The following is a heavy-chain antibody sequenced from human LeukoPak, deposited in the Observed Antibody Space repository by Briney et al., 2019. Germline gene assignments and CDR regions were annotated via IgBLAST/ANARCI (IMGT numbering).Heavy chain of an antibody. D-gene: IGHD3-3*01. CDR3: ARALDDYDFWSGPFDY. CDR2: ISAYSGNT. Sequence: ASVKVSCKASGYTFTNYVISWVRQAPGQGLEWMGWISAYSGNTNYAQNLQGRVTMTTDTSTSTAYMELRSLRSDDTAVYYCARALDDYDFWSGPFDYWGRGTLVTVSS. CDR1: GYTFTNYV. J-gene: IGHJ4*02. V-gene: IGHV1-18*01.